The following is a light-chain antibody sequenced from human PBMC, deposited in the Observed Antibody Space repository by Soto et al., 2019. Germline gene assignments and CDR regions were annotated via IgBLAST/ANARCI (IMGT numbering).Light chain of an antibody. CDR3: SSYTINSLYV. J-gene: IGLJ1*01. CDR2: EVS. CDR1: SSDVGGYNY. Sequence: QSALTQPASVSGSPGQSITISCTGTSSDVGGYNYVSWYQQHPGKAPKLMIYEVSNRPSGVSNRLSGSKSGNTASLTISGLQAEDEADYYCSSYTINSLYVFGTGTKLTVL. V-gene: IGLV2-14*01.